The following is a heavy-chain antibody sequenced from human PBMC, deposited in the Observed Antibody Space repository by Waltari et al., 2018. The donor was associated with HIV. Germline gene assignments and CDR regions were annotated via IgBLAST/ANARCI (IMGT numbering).Heavy chain of an antibody. CDR2: INPNSGGT. CDR1: GYTFTGYY. V-gene: IGHV1-2*06. CDR3: ARVTTVTGDSYFYYGMDV. D-gene: IGHD4-17*01. J-gene: IGHJ6*02. Sequence: QVQLVLSGAEVRKPGASVKVSCTASGYTFTGYYLHWVRQAPGQGLEWMGRINPNSGGTNYAQKFQARVTMTRDTSIGAAYMELSSLRPNDTAVYYCARVTTVTGDSYFYYGMDVWGQGTTVTVSS.